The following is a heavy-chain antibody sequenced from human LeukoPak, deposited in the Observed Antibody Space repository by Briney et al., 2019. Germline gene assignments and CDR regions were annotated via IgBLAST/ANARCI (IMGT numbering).Heavy chain of an antibody. Sequence: SETLSLTCTVSGGSISNYYWNWIRQPPGKGLEWNGYIYFTGSTNYNPSLKSRVTISLDTSKNQFSLKLSSVTAADTAIYYCARGRWLQFSDWGPGTLVTVSS. CDR3: ARGRWLQFSD. J-gene: IGHJ4*02. CDR2: IYFTGST. CDR1: GGSISNYY. V-gene: IGHV4-59*01. D-gene: IGHD5-24*01.